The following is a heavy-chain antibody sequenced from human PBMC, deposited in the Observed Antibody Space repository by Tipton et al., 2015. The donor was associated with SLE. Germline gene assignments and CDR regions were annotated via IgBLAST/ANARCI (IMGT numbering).Heavy chain of an antibody. CDR1: GYSISSGYY. CDR2: IYYSGST. V-gene: IGHV4-31*11. CDR3: ARDGDGDYLVGFDL. D-gene: IGHD4-17*01. Sequence: TLSLTCAVSGYSISSGYYWSWIRQHPGKGLEWIGDIYYSGSTYYNPSLKSRVTISVDTSKNQFSLKLSSVTAADTAVYYCARDGDGDYLVGFDLWGRGTLVTVSS. J-gene: IGHJ2*01.